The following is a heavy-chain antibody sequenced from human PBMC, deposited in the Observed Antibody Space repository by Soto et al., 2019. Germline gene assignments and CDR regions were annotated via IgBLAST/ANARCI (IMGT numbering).Heavy chain of an antibody. J-gene: IGHJ4*02. CDR2: IGPESGAT. CDR1: GYTFTGHY. CDR3: GRGRSGQIVVFY. Sequence: SVKVSCKTSGYTFTGHYIHWVRQAPQQGPEWMGEIGPESGATRYAQKFRGRVTMTMDTSITTVYMELKNLSPDDTAVYYCGRGRSGQIVVFYWGQGTPVTVSS. V-gene: IGHV1-2*02. D-gene: IGHD1-26*01.